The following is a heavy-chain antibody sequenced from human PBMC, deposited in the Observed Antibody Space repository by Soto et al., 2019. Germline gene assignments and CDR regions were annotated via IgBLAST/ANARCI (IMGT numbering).Heavy chain of an antibody. V-gene: IGHV3-30*18. CDR1: GLTLSSSG. J-gene: IGHJ6*02. CDR3: AKSDCSSTSCYRGGYYYYGMDV. Sequence: QVQLVESGGGVVQPGRSLRLSCAASGLTLSSSGMHWVRQAPGKGLEWVAVLSYDGSNKYYADSVKGRFTISRDNSKNTLYLQMNSLRAEDTAVYYCAKSDCSSTSCYRGGYYYYGMDVWGQGTTVTVSS. D-gene: IGHD2-2*02. CDR2: LSYDGSNK.